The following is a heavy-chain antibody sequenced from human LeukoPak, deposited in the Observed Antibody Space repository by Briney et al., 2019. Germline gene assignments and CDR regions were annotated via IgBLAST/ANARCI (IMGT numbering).Heavy chain of an antibody. CDR2: VSSDGTKK. Sequence: GGSLRLSCAASGFAFSSSAMHWVRQAPGKGLEWVAIVSSDGTKKYYADSVKGRFIISRDNSKNTLYLQVNSLSPEDTAVYYCASLRGYNFGPFDYWGQGALVTVSS. D-gene: IGHD5-18*01. V-gene: IGHV3-30-3*01. J-gene: IGHJ4*02. CDR1: GFAFSSSA. CDR3: ASLRGYNFGPFDY.